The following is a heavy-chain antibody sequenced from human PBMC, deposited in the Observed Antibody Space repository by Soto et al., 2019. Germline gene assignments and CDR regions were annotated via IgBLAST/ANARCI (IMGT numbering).Heavy chain of an antibody. Sequence: QVQLQESGPGLVKPSETLSLTCTVSGGSISSYYWSWIRQPPGKRLEWIGYIYYRGSTNYNPSLKSRVTISVDTSKNQFSLKLSSVTAADTAMYYCARFNWYFDPWGRGTLVTVSS. V-gene: IGHV4-59*01. CDR3: ARFNWYFDP. CDR2: IYYRGST. CDR1: GGSISSYY. J-gene: IGHJ2*01.